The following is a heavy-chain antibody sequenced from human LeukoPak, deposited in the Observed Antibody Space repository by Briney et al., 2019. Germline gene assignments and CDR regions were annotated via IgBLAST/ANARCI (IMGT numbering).Heavy chain of an antibody. CDR2: ISSRSSSI. CDR3: AKDISMGGPALGYFDY. D-gene: IGHD2/OR15-2a*01. Sequence: PGGSLRLSCVVSGFTFSNYSMNWVRQAPGKGLEWVSYISSRSSSIYYLDSVKGRFTISRDNAKNSLYLQMNSLRDEDTAVYYCAKDISMGGPALGYFDYWGQGTLVTVSS. V-gene: IGHV3-48*02. J-gene: IGHJ4*02. CDR1: GFTFSNYS.